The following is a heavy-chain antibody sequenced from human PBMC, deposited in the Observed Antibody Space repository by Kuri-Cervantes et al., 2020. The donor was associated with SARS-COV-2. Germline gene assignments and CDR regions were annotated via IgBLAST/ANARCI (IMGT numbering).Heavy chain of an antibody. V-gene: IGHV4-39*01. J-gene: IGHJ4*02. CDR2: VYYSGRT. D-gene: IGHD3-22*01. Sequence: SETLSLTCTVSGGSIRGSSYYWGWFRQSPGKRLQWIGNVYYSGRTYYDPSLKSRVTISVDTSRNQFSLRLSSLTAADTAVYYCARGATDISLVLVVMTGAAHYFDHWGRGTLVTVSS. CDR3: ARGATDISLVLVVMTGAAHYFDH. CDR1: GGSIRGSSYY.